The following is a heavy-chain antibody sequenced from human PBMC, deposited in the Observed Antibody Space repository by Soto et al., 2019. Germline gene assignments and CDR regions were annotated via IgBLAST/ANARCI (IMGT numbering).Heavy chain of an antibody. J-gene: IGHJ4*02. CDR1: GFSLSSTRVA. CDR3: AHSVVAGLGYYFDY. V-gene: IGHV2-5*02. Sequence: QITLKESGPTLVKPTQTLTLTCTFSGFSLSSTRVAVGWIRQPPGKALEWLALIYWDDDKRYSPFLKSRRTITKATSKNPVVLTMTNMDPVDTATYYCAHSVVAGLGYYFDYWGQGTLVTVSS. CDR2: IYWDDDK. D-gene: IGHD6-19*01.